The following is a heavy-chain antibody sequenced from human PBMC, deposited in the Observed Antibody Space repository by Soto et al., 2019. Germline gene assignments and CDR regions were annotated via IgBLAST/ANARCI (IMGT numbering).Heavy chain of an antibody. CDR3: ARDSPIGSTFSGYDAIDY. CDR2: IIPLLSTS. V-gene: IGHV1-69*08. J-gene: IGHJ4*02. CDR1: GGPFSNDI. D-gene: IGHD5-12*01. Sequence: QVQLVQSGAEVKKPGSSVKVSCKASGGPFSNDIITWVRQAPGQGLEWVGRIIPLLSTSTYAQKFQGRLTITADRSTGTAYMELNNLRSEDTAVYYCARDSPIGSTFSGYDAIDYWGQGTRITVSS.